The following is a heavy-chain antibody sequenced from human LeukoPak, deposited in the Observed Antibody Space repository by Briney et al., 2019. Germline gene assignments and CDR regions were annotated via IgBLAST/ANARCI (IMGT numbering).Heavy chain of an antibody. D-gene: IGHD6-13*01. CDR3: ARVQQQLPTGAFDI. V-gene: IGHV1-18*01. CDR2: ISAYNGNT. Sequence: ASVKVSCKASGYTFTSYGISWVRQAPGQGLEWMGWISAYNGNTNYAQKLQGRVTMTRDTSTSTVYMELSSLRSEDTAVYYCARVQQQLPTGAFDIWGQGTMVTVSS. J-gene: IGHJ3*02. CDR1: GYTFTSYG.